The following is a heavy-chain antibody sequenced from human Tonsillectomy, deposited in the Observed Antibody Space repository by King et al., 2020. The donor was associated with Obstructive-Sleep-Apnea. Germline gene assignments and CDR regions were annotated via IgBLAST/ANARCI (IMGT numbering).Heavy chain of an antibody. CDR3: AKEGPISVAPYFFYGMDV. V-gene: IGHV3-23*04. J-gene: IGHJ6*02. D-gene: IGHD6-19*01. CDR1: EFTFSTFA. CDR2: IGGSGSGGTT. Sequence: EVQLVESGGGLVHPGGSLRLSCAASEFTFSTFAMRWVRQAPGKGLQWVSTIGGSGSGGTTYYADSVKGRFTISRDNSKNSLYLQMNTLRAEDTAIYYCAKEGPISVAPYFFYGMDVWGQGTTVTVSS.